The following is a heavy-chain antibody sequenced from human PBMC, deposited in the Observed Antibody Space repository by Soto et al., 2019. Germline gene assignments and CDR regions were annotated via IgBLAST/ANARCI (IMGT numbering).Heavy chain of an antibody. CDR1: GGWISSDY. CDR2: IYTSGST. V-gene: IGHV4-4*07. CDR3: VRGYYDIINGQSNTFDI. Sequence: SGPLSLTGTGSGGWISSDYGSGIRQPPGDGREWSVRIYTSGSTNYNQSLKSRVTVSVDTSKNQFSMKLTSVTAADPAVYYCVRGYYDIINGQSNTFDIWGQGTMVTVAS. J-gene: IGHJ3*02. D-gene: IGHD3-22*01.